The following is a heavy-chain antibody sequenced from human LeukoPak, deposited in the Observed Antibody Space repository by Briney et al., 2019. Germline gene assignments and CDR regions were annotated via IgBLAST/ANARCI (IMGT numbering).Heavy chain of an antibody. V-gene: IGHV3-23*01. CDR2: ISGSGGST. J-gene: IGHJ4*02. CDR1: GFTFTSYA. D-gene: IGHD3-10*01. CDR3: AKDSLLWFGELLLSGFDY. Sequence: GGSLRLSCAASGFTFTSYAMSWVRQAPGKGLEWVSAISGSGGSTYYADSVKGRFTISRDNSKNTLYLQMNSLRAEDTAVYYCAKDSLLWFGELLLSGFDYWGKGTLVTVSS.